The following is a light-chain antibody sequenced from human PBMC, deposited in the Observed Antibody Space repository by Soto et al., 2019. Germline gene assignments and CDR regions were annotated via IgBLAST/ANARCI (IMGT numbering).Light chain of an antibody. V-gene: IGLV2-11*01. CDR3: SSYTDSSNYV. J-gene: IGLJ1*01. CDR1: SSDVGAFTY. CDR2: DVS. Sequence: QSALTQPRSVSGSPGQSVTIPCTGTSSDVGAFTYVSWYQQRPDQAPKLMIYDVSKRPSGVPDRFSGSKSGNTASLTISGLRAEDEADYCCSSYTDSSNYVFGTGTKVTV.